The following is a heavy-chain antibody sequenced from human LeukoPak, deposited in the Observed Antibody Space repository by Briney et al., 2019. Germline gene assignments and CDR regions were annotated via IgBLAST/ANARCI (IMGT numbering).Heavy chain of an antibody. CDR2: INPNSGGT. D-gene: IGHD6-19*01. Sequence: ASVKVSCKASGYTFTGYYMHWVRQAPGQGLEWMGWINPNSGGTNYAQKFQGRVTMTRDTSISTAYMELSRLRSDDTAAYYCAREEKPYSSGSQPDYWGQGTLVTVSS. J-gene: IGHJ4*02. CDR1: GYTFTGYY. V-gene: IGHV1-2*02. CDR3: AREEKPYSSGSQPDY.